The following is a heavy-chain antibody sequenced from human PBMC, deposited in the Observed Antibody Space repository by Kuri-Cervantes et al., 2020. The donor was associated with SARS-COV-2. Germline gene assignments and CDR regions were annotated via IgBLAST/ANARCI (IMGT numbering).Heavy chain of an antibody. CDR2: VYYTGST. CDR3: ARVVDRGNNYIFDWFDP. D-gene: IGHD5-24*01. CDR1: GGSITSSY. V-gene: IGHV4-59*01. Sequence: GSLRLSCSVPGGSITSSYWSWLRQPPGKGLEWIGYVYYTGSTNYNPSLKGRVSITIDTSKRQFSLKLTSVTAADTAVYYCARVVDRGNNYIFDWFDPWGQGTLVTVSS. J-gene: IGHJ5*02.